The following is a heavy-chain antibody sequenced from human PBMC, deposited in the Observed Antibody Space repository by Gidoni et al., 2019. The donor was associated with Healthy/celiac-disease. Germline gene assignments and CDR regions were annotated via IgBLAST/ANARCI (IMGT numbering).Heavy chain of an antibody. CDR1: GGSFSGYY. V-gene: IGHV4-34*01. CDR2: INHSGST. Sequence: QVQLQQWGAGLLKPSETLSLTCAVYGGSFSGYYWSWIRQPPGKGLEWIGEINHSGSTNYNPSLKSRVTISVDTSKNQFSLKLSSVTAADTAVYYCARGRLAGYYYYMDVWGKGTTVTVSS. J-gene: IGHJ6*03. CDR3: ARGRLAGYYYYMDV.